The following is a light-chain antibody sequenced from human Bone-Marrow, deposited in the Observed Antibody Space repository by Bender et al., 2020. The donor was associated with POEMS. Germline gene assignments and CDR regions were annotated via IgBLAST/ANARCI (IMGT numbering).Light chain of an antibody. CDR2: LNSDGSH. V-gene: IGLV4-69*01. J-gene: IGLJ3*02. Sequence: QLVLTQSPSASVSLGASVKLTCTLSSGHSSNAIAWHQQQPEKGPRYLMKLNSDGSHSKGDGIPDRFSGSSSGAERYLTISSLQSEDEADYYCQTWDTGMGVFGGGTKLTVL. CDR3: QTWDTGMGV. CDR1: SGHSSNA.